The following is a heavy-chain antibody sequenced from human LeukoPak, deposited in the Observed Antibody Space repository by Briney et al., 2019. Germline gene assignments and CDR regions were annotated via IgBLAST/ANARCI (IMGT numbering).Heavy chain of an antibody. J-gene: IGHJ4*02. Sequence: SETLSLTCTVPGGAISSYYWSWIRQPPGKGLEWIGYVSYTGDASQNPSLRGRVTMSVDTSNNQVSLELSSVTAANTAVYYCARGWNYGDYWGQGTLVTVSS. V-gene: IGHV4-59*13. CDR3: ARGWNYGDY. CDR2: VSYTGDA. CDR1: GGAISSYY. D-gene: IGHD3-3*01.